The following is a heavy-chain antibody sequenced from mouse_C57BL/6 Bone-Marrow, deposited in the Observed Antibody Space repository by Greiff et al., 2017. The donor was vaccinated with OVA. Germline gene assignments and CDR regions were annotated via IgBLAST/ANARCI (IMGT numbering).Heavy chain of an antibody. CDR1: GYTFTSYW. J-gene: IGHJ2*01. Sequence: QVQLQQPGAELVMPGASVKLSCKASGYTFTSYWMHWVKQRPGQGLEWIGEIDPSDSYTNYNQKFKGKSTLTVDKSSSTAYMQLSSLTSEDSAVYYCARRDYCSSSGYFDYWGQGTTLTVSS. CDR3: ARRDYCSSSGYFDY. D-gene: IGHD1-1*01. CDR2: IDPSDSYT. V-gene: IGHV1-69*01.